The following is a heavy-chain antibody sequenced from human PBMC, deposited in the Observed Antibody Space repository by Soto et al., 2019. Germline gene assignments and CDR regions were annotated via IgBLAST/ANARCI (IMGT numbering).Heavy chain of an antibody. V-gene: IGHV1-2*04. D-gene: IGHD2-2*01. J-gene: IGHJ6*02. CDR2: INPNSGGT. CDR1: GYTFTVYY. CDR3: ARGSGNIVLVPAGPGYYYYGMDV. Sequence: ASVKVSCKASGYTFTVYYMHWVRQAPGEGLEWMGWINPNSGGTNYAQKIQGWVTMTRDTSISTAYMELSMLRSDDTAVYYCARGSGNIVLVPAGPGYYYYGMDVWGQGTTVTVSS.